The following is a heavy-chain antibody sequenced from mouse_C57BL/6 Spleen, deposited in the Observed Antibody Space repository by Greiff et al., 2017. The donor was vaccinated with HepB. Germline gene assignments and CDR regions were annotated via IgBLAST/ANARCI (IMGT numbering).Heavy chain of an antibody. J-gene: IGHJ2*01. V-gene: IGHV1-18*01. D-gene: IGHD2-4*01. CDR2: INPNNGGT. CDR3: ARRFDYDDVYYFDY. Sequence: VQLQQSGPELVKPGASVKIPCKASGYTFTDYNMDWVKQSHGKSLEWIGDINPNNGGTIYNQKFKGKATLTVDKSSSTAYMELRSLTSEDTAVYYCARRFDYDDVYYFDYWGQGTTLTVSS. CDR1: GYTFTDYN.